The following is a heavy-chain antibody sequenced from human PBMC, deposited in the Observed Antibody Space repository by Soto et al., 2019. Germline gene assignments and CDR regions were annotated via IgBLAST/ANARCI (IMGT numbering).Heavy chain of an antibody. J-gene: IGHJ6*02. CDR1: GDTFSRYA. Sequence: SVKVACKASGDTFSRYASSWVRLTPGQGLEWMGGIIPIFGTANYAQKFQGRVTITADESTSTTYMELSSLRSEDTAVYYCASGGSYGHYYHYGMDVWVQGTTVTVS. CDR3: ASGGSYGHYYHYGMDV. D-gene: IGHD5-18*01. CDR2: IIPIFGTA. V-gene: IGHV1-69*13.